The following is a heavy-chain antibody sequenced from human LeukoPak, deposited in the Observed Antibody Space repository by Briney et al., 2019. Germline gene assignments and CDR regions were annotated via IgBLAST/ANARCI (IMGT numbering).Heavy chain of an antibody. CDR2: ISSSSSYI. V-gene: IGHV3-21*01. J-gene: IGHJ4*02. CDR1: GFAFGSYS. D-gene: IGHD5-18*01. Sequence: GGSLRLSCAASGFAFGSYSMNWVRQAPGKGLEWVSSISSSSSYIYYADSVKGRFTISRDNAKNSLYLQMNSLRAEDTAVYYCARSRLWAPFDYWGQGTLVTVSS. CDR3: ARSRLWAPFDY.